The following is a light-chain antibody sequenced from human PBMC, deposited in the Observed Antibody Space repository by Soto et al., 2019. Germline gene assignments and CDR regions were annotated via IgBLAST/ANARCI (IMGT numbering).Light chain of an antibody. Sequence: EIVLTQSPGTLSLSPGERATLSCRASQSVSASYLAWYQQKPGQAPRLLIYGASSRATGIPDRFSGSGSGTDFTLTISRLEPEDFAVYYCLRYGGSLWTFGQGTKVEIQ. V-gene: IGKV3-20*01. CDR1: QSVSASY. CDR2: GAS. J-gene: IGKJ1*01. CDR3: LRYGGSLWT.